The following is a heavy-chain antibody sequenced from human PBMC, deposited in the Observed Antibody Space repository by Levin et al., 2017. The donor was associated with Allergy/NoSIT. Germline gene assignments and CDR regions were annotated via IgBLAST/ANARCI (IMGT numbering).Heavy chain of an antibody. CDR3: AGGYSYPKHTLGNYFDL. CDR2: ISGSGGST. Sequence: GGSLRLSCAASGFTFSSYAMSWVRQAPGKGLEWVSAISGSGGSTYYADSVKGRFTISRDNSKNTLYLQMNSLRAEDTAVYYCAGGYSYPKHTLGNYFDLWGRGTLVTVSS. CDR1: GFTFSSYA. J-gene: IGHJ2*01. V-gene: IGHV3-23*01. D-gene: IGHD5-18*01.